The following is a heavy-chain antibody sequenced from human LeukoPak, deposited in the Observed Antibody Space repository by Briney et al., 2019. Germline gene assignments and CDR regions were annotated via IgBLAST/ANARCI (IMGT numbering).Heavy chain of an antibody. CDR3: ARPGSDYYGSGSYYTDAFDI. CDR1: GYSFTSYW. V-gene: IGHV5-51*01. D-gene: IGHD3-10*01. Sequence: GESLKISCKGSGYSFTSYWIGWVRQMPGKGLEWMGIIYPGDSDTRYSPSFQGQVTISADKSISTAYLQWSSLKASDTAMYYCARPGSDYYGSGSYYTDAFDIWGQGTMVTVSS. J-gene: IGHJ3*02. CDR2: IYPGDSDT.